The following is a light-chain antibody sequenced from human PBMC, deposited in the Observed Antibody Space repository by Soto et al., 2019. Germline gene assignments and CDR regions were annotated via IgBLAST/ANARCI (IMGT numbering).Light chain of an antibody. J-gene: IGLJ1*01. CDR1: SSDVGGYNY. CDR3: SSYTSSSTYV. V-gene: IGLV2-14*01. CDR2: DVS. Sequence: QSVLTQPASVSGSPGQSITISCTGTSSDVGGYNYVSWYQQHPGKPPKLMIYDVSNRPSGVSNRFSGSKSGNTASLTISGLQAEDEADYYCSSYTSSSTYVFGTGTKVTVL.